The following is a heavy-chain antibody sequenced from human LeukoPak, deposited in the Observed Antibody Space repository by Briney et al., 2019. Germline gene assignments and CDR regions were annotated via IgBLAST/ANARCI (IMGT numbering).Heavy chain of an antibody. CDR1: GYSFTSYW. Sequence: GESLKISCKGSGYSFTSYWIAWVRQMPGKGLEWMGVIYPGDSDTRYSPSFQGQVTISADKSISTAYLQWSSLKASDTAMYYCASRNYLSGSYSPADAFDIWGQGTMVTVSS. V-gene: IGHV5-51*01. D-gene: IGHD1-26*01. CDR3: ASRNYLSGSYSPADAFDI. J-gene: IGHJ3*02. CDR2: IYPGDSDT.